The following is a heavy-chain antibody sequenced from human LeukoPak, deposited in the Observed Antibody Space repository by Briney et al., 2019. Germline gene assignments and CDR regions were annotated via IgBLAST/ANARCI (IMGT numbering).Heavy chain of an antibody. V-gene: IGHV3-23*01. CDR1: GFNIDTAY. J-gene: IGHJ4*02. Sequence: GGSLRLSCVVSGFNIDTAYMTWVRQAPGKGLEWVSAISGSGDSTYYGDSVKGRFTISRDNSKNTLYLQMNSLRAEDTAVYYCAKTRPLDSSSWSHGDYWGQGTLVTVSS. CDR3: AKTRPLDSSSWSHGDY. CDR2: ISGSGDST. D-gene: IGHD6-13*01.